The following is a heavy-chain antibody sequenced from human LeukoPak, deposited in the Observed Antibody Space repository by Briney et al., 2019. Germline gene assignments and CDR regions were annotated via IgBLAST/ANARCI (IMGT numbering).Heavy chain of an antibody. J-gene: IGHJ6*03. V-gene: IGHV5-51*01. CDR2: IYPGDSDT. CDR1: GYNFTSNW. Sequence: GESLKICGKGSGYNFTSNWIGWVRQMPGKSLEWMGIIYPGDSDTRYGPSFQGQVIISTDKSISTAYLQWSSLKASDTAMYYCARHVESSSWSNYYYYYYMDVWGKGTTVTVSS. CDR3: ARHVESSSWSNYYYYYYMDV. D-gene: IGHD6-13*01.